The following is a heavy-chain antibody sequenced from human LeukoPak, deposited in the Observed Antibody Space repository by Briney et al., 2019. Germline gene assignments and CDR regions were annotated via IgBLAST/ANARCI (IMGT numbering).Heavy chain of an antibody. D-gene: IGHD1-20*01. Sequence: GGSLRLSWAASGXTFSSYEMNWVRQAPGKGLEWVSYISSSGSTIYYADSVKGRFTISRDNAKNSLYLQMNSLRAEDTAVYYCAREYNWKQEGAFDIWGQGTMVTVSS. CDR1: GXTFSSYE. CDR3: AREYNWKQEGAFDI. CDR2: ISSSGSTI. V-gene: IGHV3-48*03. J-gene: IGHJ3*02.